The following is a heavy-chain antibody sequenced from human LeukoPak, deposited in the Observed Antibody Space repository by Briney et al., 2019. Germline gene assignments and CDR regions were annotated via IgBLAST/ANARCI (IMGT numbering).Heavy chain of an antibody. D-gene: IGHD6-13*01. CDR2: INSDGSST. CDR1: GFTFSSYW. CDR3: ARDKIAAAGTVGMDV. Sequence: GGSLRLSCAASGFTFSSYWMHWVRQAPGKGLVWVSRINSDGSSTTYADSVKGRFTISRDNSKNTLYLQMNSLRAEDTAVYYCARDKIAAAGTVGMDVWGQGTTVTVSS. V-gene: IGHV3-74*01. J-gene: IGHJ6*02.